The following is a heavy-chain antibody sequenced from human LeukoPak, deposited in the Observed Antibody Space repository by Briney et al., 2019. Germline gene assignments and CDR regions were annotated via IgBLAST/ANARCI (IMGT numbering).Heavy chain of an antibody. J-gene: IGHJ4*02. D-gene: IGHD2-21*01. Sequence: GGSLRLSCAASGFTFSSYGMHWVRQAPGKGLEWVAVISYDGSNKYYADSVKGRFTISRDNSKNTLYLQMNSLRAEDTAVYYCARPSPYCGGDCPLGYWGQGTLVTVSS. CDR3: ARPSPYCGGDCPLGY. V-gene: IGHV3-30*03. CDR2: ISYDGSNK. CDR1: GFTFSSYG.